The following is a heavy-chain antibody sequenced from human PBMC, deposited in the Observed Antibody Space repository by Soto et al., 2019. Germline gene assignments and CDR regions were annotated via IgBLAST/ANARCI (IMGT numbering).Heavy chain of an antibody. D-gene: IGHD4-17*01. Sequence: EVQLLESGGGLVQPGGSLRLSCAASGFAFSSYAMSWVRQAPGKGLEWVSEISGSGGSTYYADSVKGRFTISRDNSKNTLLLQMDSLRGEDTAVYYCAKDLSTYGDFFFDYWGQGTLVTVSS. J-gene: IGHJ4*02. CDR3: AKDLSTYGDFFFDY. CDR2: ISGSGGST. CDR1: GFAFSSYA. V-gene: IGHV3-23*01.